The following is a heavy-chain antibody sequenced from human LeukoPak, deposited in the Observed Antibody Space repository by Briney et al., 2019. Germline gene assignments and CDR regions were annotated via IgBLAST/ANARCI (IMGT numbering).Heavy chain of an antibody. CDR3: ARVPSGYTPNANYYYYGMDV. J-gene: IGHJ6*02. CDR1: GGTFSRYA. Sequence: SVKVSCKASGGTFSRYAISWVRQAPGQGLEWMARIIPIIGMVNYAQKFQGRVTITADKSTSTAYMELNSLRSEDTAAYYCARVPSGYTPNANYYYYGMDVCGQGTTVTVSS. CDR2: IIPIIGMV. V-gene: IGHV1-69*04. D-gene: IGHD5-12*01.